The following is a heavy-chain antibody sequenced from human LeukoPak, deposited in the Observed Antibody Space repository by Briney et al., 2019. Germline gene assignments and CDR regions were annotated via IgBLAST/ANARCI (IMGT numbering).Heavy chain of an antibody. V-gene: IGHV4-59*01. J-gene: IGHJ3*02. D-gene: IGHD3-22*01. Sequence: SETLSLTCTVPGGSISSYSWNWIRQSPGKGLEWIGYIYYSGRTNYNPSLKSRVTMSVDTSKSQFSLELSSVTAADTAVYYCATYYYDGTGYYYRGFHIWGQGTMVSVSS. CDR1: GGSISSYS. CDR2: IYYSGRT. CDR3: ATYYYDGTGYYYRGFHI.